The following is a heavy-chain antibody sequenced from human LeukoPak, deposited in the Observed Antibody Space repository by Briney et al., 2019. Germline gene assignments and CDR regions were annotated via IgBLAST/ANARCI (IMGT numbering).Heavy chain of an antibody. CDR3: ARDKVVGATFFDY. CDR2: IKQDGTEV. V-gene: IGHV3-7*01. D-gene: IGHD1-26*01. Sequence: PGGSLRLSCAASGFTFSSHWMSWVRQAPGKGPEWVANIKQDGTEVYYVDSVKGRSTISRDNARNSLYLQMNSLRDEDTAVYYCARDKVVGATFFDYWGQGTLVTVSS. CDR1: GFTFSSHW. J-gene: IGHJ4*02.